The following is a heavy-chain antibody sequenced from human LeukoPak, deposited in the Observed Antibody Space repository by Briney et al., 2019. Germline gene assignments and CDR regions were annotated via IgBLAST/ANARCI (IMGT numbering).Heavy chain of an antibody. V-gene: IGHV4-59*01. J-gene: IGHJ3*02. Sequence: SETLSLTCTVSGGSISSYYWSWIRQPPGKGLEWIWHIYYSGSTNYNLSLKSRITISLDRSKNQCSLKLSSVSAADTAVYYCARVNAVIGGNAFDIWGQGTMVTVSS. CDR3: ARVNAVIGGNAFDI. CDR1: GGSISSYY. CDR2: IYYSGST. D-gene: IGHD3-22*01.